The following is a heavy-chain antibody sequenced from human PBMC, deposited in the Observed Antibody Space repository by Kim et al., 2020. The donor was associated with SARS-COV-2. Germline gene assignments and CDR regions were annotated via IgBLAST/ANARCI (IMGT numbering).Heavy chain of an antibody. CDR3: ARRGVGIGSATTNFDY. D-gene: IGHD1-26*01. Sequence: SLKSRVTISVDTSKNQFSLKVTSVTAADTALYYCARRGVGIGSATTNFDYWGQGTLVTVSS. V-gene: IGHV4-39*01. J-gene: IGHJ4*02.